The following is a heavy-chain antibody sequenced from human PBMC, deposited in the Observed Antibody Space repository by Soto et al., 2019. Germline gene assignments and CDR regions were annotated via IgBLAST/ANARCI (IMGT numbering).Heavy chain of an antibody. D-gene: IGHD7-27*01. CDR3: VKEAGERSANWGADIEYYFDY. CDR1: GFTFSSYA. V-gene: IGHV3-64D*06. J-gene: IGHJ4*02. CDR2: ISSNGGST. Sequence: GGSLRLSCSASGFTFSSYAMHWVRQAPGKGLEYVSAISSNGGSTYYADSVKGRFTISRDNSKNTLYLQMSSLRAEDTAVYYCVKEAGERSANWGADIEYYFDYWGQGTLVTVSS.